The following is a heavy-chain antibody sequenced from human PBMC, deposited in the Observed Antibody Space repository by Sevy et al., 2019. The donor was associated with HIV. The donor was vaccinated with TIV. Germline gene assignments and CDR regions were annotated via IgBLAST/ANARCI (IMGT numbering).Heavy chain of an antibody. Sequence: GGSLRLSCAASGFTFSSYAMSWVRQAPGKGLEWVSAISGSGGSTYYADSVKGRFTISRDNSKNTRYLQTNSLRAEDTAVYYCAKDGAERYYDSSGYTKRNDAFDIWGQGTMVTVSS. CDR1: GFTFSSYA. D-gene: IGHD3-22*01. CDR3: AKDGAERYYDSSGYTKRNDAFDI. CDR2: ISGSGGST. J-gene: IGHJ3*02. V-gene: IGHV3-23*01.